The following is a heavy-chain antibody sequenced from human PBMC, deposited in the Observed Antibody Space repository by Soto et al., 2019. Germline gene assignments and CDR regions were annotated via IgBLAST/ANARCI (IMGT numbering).Heavy chain of an antibody. CDR2: INPSGGST. Sequence: ASVKVSCKASGYTFTSYYMHWVRQAPGQGLEWMGIINPSGGSTSYAQKFQGRVTMTRDTSTSTVYMELSSLRSEDTAVYYCAREFNLYYYGSGSYYNYWGQGTLVTVSS. J-gene: IGHJ4*02. D-gene: IGHD3-10*01. CDR1: GYTFTSYY. V-gene: IGHV1-46*03. CDR3: AREFNLYYYGSGSYYNY.